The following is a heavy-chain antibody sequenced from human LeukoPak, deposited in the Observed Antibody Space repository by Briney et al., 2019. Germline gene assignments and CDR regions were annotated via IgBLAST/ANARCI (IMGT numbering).Heavy chain of an antibody. CDR1: GFTFDDYV. V-gene: IGHV3-9*01. Sequence: AGGSLRLSCAASGFTFDDYVMHWVRQVPGKGLEWVSSISWEIGRRDYADSVKGRFTISRDNARNSLDLQMNSLRTEDTAIYYCAKGRIKMAQFSLAADAFHIWGRGIMVTVSS. CDR2: ISWEIGRR. CDR3: AKGRIKMAQFSLAADAFHI. D-gene: IGHD5-24*01. J-gene: IGHJ3*02.